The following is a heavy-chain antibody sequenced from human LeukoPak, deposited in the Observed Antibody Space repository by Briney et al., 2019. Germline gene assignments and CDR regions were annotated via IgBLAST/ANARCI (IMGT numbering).Heavy chain of an antibody. CDR1: GGSFSGYY. CDR2: INHSGST. CDR3: ARKDGVAAINY. D-gene: IGHD2-21*02. J-gene: IGHJ4*02. Sequence: NPSETLSLTCAVYGGSFSGYYWSRIRQPPGKGLEWIGEINHSGSTNYNPSLKSRVTISVDTSKNQFSLKLSSVTAADTAVYYCARKDGVAAINYWGQGTLVTVSS. V-gene: IGHV4-34*01.